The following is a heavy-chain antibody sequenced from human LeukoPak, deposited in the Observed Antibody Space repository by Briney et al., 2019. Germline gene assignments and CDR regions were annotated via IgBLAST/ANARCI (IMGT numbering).Heavy chain of an antibody. J-gene: IGHJ4*02. CDR2: IYYSGCT. D-gene: IGHD1-26*01. Sequence: SETLSLTCTVSGGSISSYYWSWIRQPPGKGLEWIGYIYYSGCTNYNPSLKSRVTISVDTSKNQFSLKLSSVTAADTAVYYCARASGIQDMYYFDYWGQGTLVTVSS. CDR3: ARASGIQDMYYFDY. V-gene: IGHV4-59*01. CDR1: GGSISSYY.